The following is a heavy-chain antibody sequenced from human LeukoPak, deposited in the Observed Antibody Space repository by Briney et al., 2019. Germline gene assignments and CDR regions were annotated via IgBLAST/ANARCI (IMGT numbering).Heavy chain of an antibody. J-gene: IGHJ5*02. CDR3: ARQIYWHSSGHSRRFDT. V-gene: IGHV4-39*01. Sequence: PSETLSLICRVSGGPISDVNDYWAWIRQPPGKGLEWIGSVFYSGSSDYNPSLKSRVTMGGFTFSNQLSQRMISVTAADTAVYYSARQIYWHSSGHSRRFDTWGQGTPVIVS. D-gene: IGHD3-22*01. CDR2: VFYSGSS. CDR1: GGPISDVNDY.